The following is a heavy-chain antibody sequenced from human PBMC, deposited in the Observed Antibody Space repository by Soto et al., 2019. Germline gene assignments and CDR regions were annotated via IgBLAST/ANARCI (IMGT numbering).Heavy chain of an antibody. CDR1: GGSISSGAYS. Sequence: QLQLQQSGSGLVKPSQTLSLTCAVSGGSISSGAYSWSWMRQPPGKGLEWIGYIYHSGSTYYNPSPKSPGTLAVDRSKNQFSLNLTSVTAADTAMYYCARALLRFGIDYWGQGTLVTVSS. CDR3: ARALLRFGIDY. J-gene: IGHJ4*02. V-gene: IGHV4-30-2*01. CDR2: IYHSGST. D-gene: IGHD3-3*01.